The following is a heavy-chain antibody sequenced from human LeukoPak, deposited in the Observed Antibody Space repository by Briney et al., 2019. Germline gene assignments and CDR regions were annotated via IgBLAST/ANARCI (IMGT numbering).Heavy chain of an antibody. CDR1: GFTFSSYW. J-gene: IGHJ4*02. CDR2: IKQDGSEK. D-gene: IGHD2-2*01. CDR3: AKGVVVAPDVTPFDY. V-gene: IGHV3-7*03. Sequence: GGSLRLSCAASGFTFSSYWMSWVRQAPGKELEWVANIKQDGSEKYYVDSVKGRFTISRDNSKNTLYLQMNSLRAEDTAVYYCAKGVVVAPDVTPFDYWGQGTLVTVSS.